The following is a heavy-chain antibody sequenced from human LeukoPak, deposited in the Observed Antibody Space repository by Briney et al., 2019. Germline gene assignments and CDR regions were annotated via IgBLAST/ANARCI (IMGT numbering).Heavy chain of an antibody. J-gene: IGHJ5*02. Sequence: ASVKVSCKASGYTFTSYAMNWVRQAPGQGLEWMGWINTNTGNPTYAQGFTGRFVFSLDTSVSTAYLQISSLKAEDTAVYYCARDNWSYDILTGYYRGLGLDPWGQGTLVTVSS. V-gene: IGHV7-4-1*02. CDR1: GYTFTSYA. CDR3: ARDNWSYDILTGYYRGLGLDP. D-gene: IGHD3-9*01. CDR2: INTNTGNP.